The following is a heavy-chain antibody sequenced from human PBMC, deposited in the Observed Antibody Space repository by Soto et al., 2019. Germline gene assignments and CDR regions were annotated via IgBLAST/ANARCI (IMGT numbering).Heavy chain of an antibody. Sequence: QVQLVQSGAEVKKPGSSVKVSCKASGGTFSSYAISWVRQAPGQGLEWMGGIIPIFGTANYAQKFQGRVTITADESTSTAYMELSSLRSEDTAVYYCGRRGYCSSTSCHHYYYYGMDVWGQGTTVTVSS. V-gene: IGHV1-69*01. CDR1: GGTFSSYA. CDR3: GRRGYCSSTSCHHYYYYGMDV. J-gene: IGHJ6*02. CDR2: IIPIFGTA. D-gene: IGHD2-2*01.